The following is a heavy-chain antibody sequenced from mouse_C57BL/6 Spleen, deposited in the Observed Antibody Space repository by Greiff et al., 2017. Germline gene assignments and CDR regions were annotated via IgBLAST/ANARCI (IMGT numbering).Heavy chain of an antibody. V-gene: IGHV1-52*01. J-gene: IGHJ1*03. CDR1: GYTFTSYW. Sequence: QVQLQQPGAELVRPGSSVKLSCKASGYTFTSYWMHWVKQRPIQGLEWIGNIDPSDSETHYNQKFKDKATLTVDKSSSTAYMQLSSLTSEDSAVYYCARTDYYGSGYFDVWGTGTTVTVSS. CDR2: IDPSDSET. CDR3: ARTDYYGSGYFDV. D-gene: IGHD1-1*01.